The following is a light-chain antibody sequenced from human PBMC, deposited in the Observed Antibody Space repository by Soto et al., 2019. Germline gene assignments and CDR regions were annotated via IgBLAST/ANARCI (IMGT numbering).Light chain of an antibody. CDR2: DAS. CDR3: QQYNSPPWT. J-gene: IGKJ1*01. Sequence: DIPMTQSPSTLSASVGDRVTITCRASQSISSWLVWYQQKPGKAPKLLIYDASSLESGVPSRFSGSGSGTEFTLTISSLQPDDFATYYCQQYNSPPWTFGQGTKVEIK. V-gene: IGKV1-5*01. CDR1: QSISSW.